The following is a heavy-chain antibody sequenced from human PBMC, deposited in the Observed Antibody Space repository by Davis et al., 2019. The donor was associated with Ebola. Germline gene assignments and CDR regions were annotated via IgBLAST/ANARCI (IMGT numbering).Heavy chain of an antibody. CDR3: ARHIQLQEQQLVLSDAFDI. CDR1: GGSISSSNYY. V-gene: IGHV4-39*01. CDR2: IYYSGST. D-gene: IGHD6-13*01. Sequence: MPSETLSLTCTVSGGSISSSNYYWGWIRQPPGKGLEWIGSIYYSGSTYYNPSLKSRVTISVDTSKNQFSLKLSSVTAADTAVYYCARHIQLQEQQLVLSDAFDIWGQGTMVTVSS. J-gene: IGHJ3*02.